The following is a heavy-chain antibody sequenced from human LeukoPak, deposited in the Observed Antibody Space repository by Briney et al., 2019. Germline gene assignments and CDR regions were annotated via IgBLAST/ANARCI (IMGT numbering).Heavy chain of an antibody. Sequence: ASVKVSCKASGYTFTAYYMHWVRQAPGQGLEWMGWINPNSGGTDYAQKFQGRVTMTRDTSITTAYMELSRLRSDDTAVYYCARAIDVAATPDCWGQGSLVTVSS. CDR1: GYTFTAYY. J-gene: IGHJ4*02. CDR2: INPNSGGT. CDR3: ARAIDVAATPDC. V-gene: IGHV1-2*02. D-gene: IGHD2-15*01.